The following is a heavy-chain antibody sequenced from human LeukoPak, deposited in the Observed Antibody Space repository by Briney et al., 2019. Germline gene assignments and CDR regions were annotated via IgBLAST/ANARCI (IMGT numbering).Heavy chain of an antibody. CDR1: GGSISSSSYY. CDR2: IYYSGST. J-gene: IGHJ4*02. D-gene: IGHD1-1*01. Sequence: PSETLSLTCIVSGGSISSSSYYWGWIRQPPGKGLEWIGSIYYSGSTYYNPSLKSRVTISVDTSKNQFSLKLSSVTAADTAVYYCASVDWNDAAFDYWGQGTLVTVSS. V-gene: IGHV4-39*01. CDR3: ASVDWNDAAFDY.